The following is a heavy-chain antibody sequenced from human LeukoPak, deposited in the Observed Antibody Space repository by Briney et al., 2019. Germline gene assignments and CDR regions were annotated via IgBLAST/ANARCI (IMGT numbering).Heavy chain of an antibody. CDR2: IYYSGST. CDR1: GGSISSYY. J-gene: IGHJ3*02. Sequence: SETLSLTCTVSGGSISSYYWSWMRQPPGKGLEWIGYIYYSGSTNYNPSLKSRVTISVDTSKNQFSLKLSSVTAADTAVYYCAREGDGSGTNAFDIWGQGTMVTVSS. V-gene: IGHV4-59*01. CDR3: AREGDGSGTNAFDI. D-gene: IGHD3-10*01.